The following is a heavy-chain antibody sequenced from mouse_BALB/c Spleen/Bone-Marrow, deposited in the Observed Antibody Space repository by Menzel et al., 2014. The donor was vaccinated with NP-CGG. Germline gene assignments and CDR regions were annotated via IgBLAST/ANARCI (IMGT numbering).Heavy chain of an antibody. CDR1: GYTFTSYW. CDR3: ARSHGYYPYWYFDV. CDR2: IDPSDSET. V-gene: IGHV1-69*02. Sequence: VQLQESGAELVKPGAPVKLSCKASGYTFTSYWMNWVKQRPGRGLEWIGRIDPSDSETHYNQKFKDKATLTVDRSSSTAYIQLSSLTSEDSAVYYCARSHGYYPYWYFDVCGAGTTVTVSS. J-gene: IGHJ1*01. D-gene: IGHD2-3*01.